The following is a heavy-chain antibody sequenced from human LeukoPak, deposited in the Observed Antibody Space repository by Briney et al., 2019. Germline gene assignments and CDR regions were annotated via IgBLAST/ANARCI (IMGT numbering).Heavy chain of an antibody. J-gene: IGHJ3*02. CDR3: ARDRDDALDI. CDR1: GFTFSSYG. CDR2: ISYDGSNK. V-gene: IGHV3-30*03. Sequence: PGRSLRLSCAASGFTFSSYGMHWVRQAPGKGLEWVAVISYDGSNKYYADSVKGRFTISRDNSKNTLYLQMNSLRAEDTAVYYCARDRDDALDIWGQGTVVTVSS.